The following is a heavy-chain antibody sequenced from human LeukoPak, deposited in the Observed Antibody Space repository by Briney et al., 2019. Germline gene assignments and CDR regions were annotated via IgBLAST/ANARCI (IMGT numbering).Heavy chain of an antibody. CDR3: ARDRGGDAFDI. CDR2: INPNSGGT. Sequence: ASVKVSCKASGYTFTAYYMHWVRQAPGQGLEWMGWINPNSGGTKYAQNFQGRVTMTRDTSISTAYKELSSLRSDDTAVYYCARDRGGDAFDIWGQGTMVTVSS. V-gene: IGHV1-2*02. D-gene: IGHD3-10*01. J-gene: IGHJ3*02. CDR1: GYTFTAYY.